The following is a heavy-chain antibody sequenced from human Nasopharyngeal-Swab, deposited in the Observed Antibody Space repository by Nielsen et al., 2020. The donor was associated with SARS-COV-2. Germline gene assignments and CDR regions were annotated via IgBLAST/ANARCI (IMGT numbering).Heavy chain of an antibody. CDR1: GYRFSTYW. CDR2: IYPGDSDT. CDR3: AIDYGSGTYGLDV. J-gene: IGHJ6*02. Sequence: GESLKISCKGSGYRFSTYWINWVRQMHGKGLEWMGIIYPGDSDTRYSPSFQGQVSISVDKSITTAYLQWDSLKASDTATYFCAIDYGSGTYGLDVWGQGTRVTVSS. V-gene: IGHV5-51*01. D-gene: IGHD3-10*01.